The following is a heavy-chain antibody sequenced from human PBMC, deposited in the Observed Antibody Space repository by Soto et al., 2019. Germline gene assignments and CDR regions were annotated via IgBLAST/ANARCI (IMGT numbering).Heavy chain of an antibody. Sequence: GGSLRLSCAASGFTFSSYAMTWVRQAPGKGLEWVSGVSGGGGSTYYADSVKGRFTISRDNSEHTLYLHMKSLRAEDTAVYYCAMAHVDTAMDYYYYYGMDVWGQGTTVTVSS. D-gene: IGHD5-18*01. J-gene: IGHJ6*02. CDR3: AMAHVDTAMDYYYYYGMDV. CDR2: VSGGGGST. V-gene: IGHV3-23*01. CDR1: GFTFSSYA.